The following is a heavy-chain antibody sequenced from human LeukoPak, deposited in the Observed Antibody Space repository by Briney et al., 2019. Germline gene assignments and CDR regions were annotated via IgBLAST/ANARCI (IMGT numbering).Heavy chain of an antibody. J-gene: IGHJ4*02. V-gene: IGHV1-69*13. D-gene: IGHD6-19*01. CDR1: GGTFSSYA. CDR2: FIPIFGTA. Sequence: ASVKVSCKASGGTFSSYAISWVRQAPGQGLEWMGGFIPIFGTANYAQKFQGRVTITADESTSTAYMELSSLRSEDTAVYYCASSAVAGMQGTFDYWGQGTLVTVSS. CDR3: ASSAVAGMQGTFDY.